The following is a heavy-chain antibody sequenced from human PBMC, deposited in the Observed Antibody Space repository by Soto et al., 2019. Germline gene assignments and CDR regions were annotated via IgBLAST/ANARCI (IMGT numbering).Heavy chain of an antibody. CDR1: GGSISSYY. CDR3: ARRYGGKFEH. V-gene: IGHV4-59*01. CDR2: IYYSGST. J-gene: IGHJ4*02. Sequence: ETLSLTCTVSGGSISSYYWSWIRQPPGKGLEWIGYIYYSGSTNYNPSLKSRVTISVDTSKNQFSLKLSSVTAADTAVYYCARRYGGKFEHRGQGTLVTVSS. D-gene: IGHD3-16*01.